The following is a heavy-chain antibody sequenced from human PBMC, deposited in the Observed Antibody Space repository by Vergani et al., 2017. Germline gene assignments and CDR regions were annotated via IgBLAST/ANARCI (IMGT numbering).Heavy chain of an antibody. J-gene: IGHJ4*02. Sequence: EVQLLESGGSLKQPGGSVRLSCAASGFTFSTYAMHWVRQAPGKGLEWVSPLTGGGGSTYYADSFKGRFIISRDNSRDTLYLQMNSLRPEDTATYYCVKDAGSYGNFFDSGGQGTLVTVSS. V-gene: IGHV3-23*01. CDR3: VKDAGSYGNFFDS. CDR2: LTGGGGST. CDR1: GFTFSTYA. D-gene: IGHD1-26*01.